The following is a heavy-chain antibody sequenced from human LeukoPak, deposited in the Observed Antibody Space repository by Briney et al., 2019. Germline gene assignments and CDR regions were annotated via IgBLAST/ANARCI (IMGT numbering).Heavy chain of an antibody. CDR2: INHRGGT. Sequence: SETLSLTCAVYGGSFSDYSWTWIRQPPGKGLEWIGGINHRGGTNHNPPLMSRVILSVDTSKNQFSLKVSSVTAADTAVYFCARVGYSFSINDWSRIGLGAYPTKNYYYRDVWGKGTTVSVS. J-gene: IGHJ6*03. V-gene: IGHV4-34*01. CDR3: ARVGYSFSINDWSRIGLGAYPTKNYYYRDV. D-gene: IGHD5-18*01. CDR1: GGSFSDYS.